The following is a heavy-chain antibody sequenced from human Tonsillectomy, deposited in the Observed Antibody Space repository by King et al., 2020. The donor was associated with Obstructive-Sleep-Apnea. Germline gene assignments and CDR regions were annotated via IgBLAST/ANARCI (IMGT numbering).Heavy chain of an antibody. V-gene: IGHV4-31*03. J-gene: IGHJ4*02. CDR3: ARGSPYYFDY. D-gene: IGHD3-10*01. CDR2: IYYSGGT. CDR1: GGSISSDGYY. Sequence: QLQLQESGPGLVKPSQTLSLTCIVSGGSISSDGYYWSWIRQHPGKGLEWIAYIYYSGGTYYNPSLKSRVTISVDTSKNQLSLKLSSMTAADTAVYYCARGSPYYFDYWGQGTLVTVSS.